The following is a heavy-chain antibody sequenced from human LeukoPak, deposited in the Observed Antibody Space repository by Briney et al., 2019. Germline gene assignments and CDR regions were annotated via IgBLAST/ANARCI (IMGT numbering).Heavy chain of an antibody. D-gene: IGHD6-13*01. J-gene: IGHJ4*02. CDR2: IYYSGNT. Sequence: SETLSLTCTVSGGSISSYYWSWIRQPPGKGLEWIGYIYYSGNTNYNPSLKSRVTISVDTSKNQFSLKLSSVTAADTAVYYCARLEIAAAGNYNYFDYWGQGTLVTVSS. V-gene: IGHV4-59*08. CDR3: ARLEIAAAGNYNYFDY. CDR1: GGSISSYY.